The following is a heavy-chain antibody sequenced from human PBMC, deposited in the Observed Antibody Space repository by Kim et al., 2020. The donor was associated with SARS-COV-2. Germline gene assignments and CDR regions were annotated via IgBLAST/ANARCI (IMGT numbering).Heavy chain of an antibody. V-gene: IGHV4-59*08. CDR3: ARRGLYYYDSSAYRNGAFDI. J-gene: IGHJ3*02. CDR1: GGSISSYY. D-gene: IGHD3-22*01. CDR2: IYNSGST. Sequence: SETLSLTCTVSGGSISSYYWSWIRQPPGKGLEWIGYIYNSGSTNYNPSLKSRVTISVDTSKNQFSLKLSSATAADTAVYYCARRGLYYYDSSAYRNGAFDIGGQGKMVTVSS.